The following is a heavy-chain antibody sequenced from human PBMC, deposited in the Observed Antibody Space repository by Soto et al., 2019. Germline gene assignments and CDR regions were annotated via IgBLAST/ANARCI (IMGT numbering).Heavy chain of an antibody. CDR1: GFSLSTSGVG. J-gene: IGHJ6*02. CDR3: AHSHGAPLRHYYYYYGMDV. CDR2: IYWDDDK. D-gene: IGHD4-17*01. Sequence: QITLKESGPPLVKPTQTLTLTCTFSGFSLSTSGVGVGWIRQPPGKALEWLALIYWDDDKRYSPSLKSRLTITKDTSKNQAVLTMTNMDPVDTATSYCAHSHGAPLRHYYYYYGMDVWGQGTTVTVSS. V-gene: IGHV2-5*02.